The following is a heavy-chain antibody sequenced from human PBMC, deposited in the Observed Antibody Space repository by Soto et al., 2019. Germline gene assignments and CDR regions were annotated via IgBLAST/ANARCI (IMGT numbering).Heavy chain of an antibody. CDR1: GGSISSGGYY. CDR2: IYYSGST. CDR3: ARDRLDPYYYYGMDV. V-gene: IGHV4-31*03. Sequence: PSETLSLTCTVSGGSISSGGYYWSWIRQHPGKGLEWIGYIYYSGSTYYNPSLKSRVTISVDTSKNQFSLKLSSVTAADTAVYCCARDRLDPYYYYGMDVWGQGTTVTVS. D-gene: IGHD6-25*01. J-gene: IGHJ6*02.